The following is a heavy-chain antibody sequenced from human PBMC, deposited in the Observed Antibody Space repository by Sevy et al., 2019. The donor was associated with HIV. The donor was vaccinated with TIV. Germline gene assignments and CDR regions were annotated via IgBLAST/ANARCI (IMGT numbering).Heavy chain of an antibody. D-gene: IGHD3-3*01. J-gene: IGHJ4*02. CDR3: ARELNDFWSGYIDY. CDR1: GGSISTYY. Sequence: SETLSLTCTVSGGSISTYYWSWIRQPAGKGLEWIGRISTSGSTNYNPSLKSRVTMSVDTSKNQFSLKLSSVTAADTAVYYCARELNDFWSGYIDYWGQRTLVTVSS. V-gene: IGHV4-4*07. CDR2: ISTSGST.